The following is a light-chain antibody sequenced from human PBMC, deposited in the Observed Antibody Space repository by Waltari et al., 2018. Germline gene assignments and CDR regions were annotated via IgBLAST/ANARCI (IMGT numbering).Light chain of an antibody. V-gene: IGLV2-14*03. CDR2: DVN. Sequence: QSALTQPASVSGSPGESLTISCTGTRSYIGGYNFVSWYQQHPGKAPELMIYDVNYRPSGVSNRFSGSKSGNTASLTISGLQAEDEADYYCSSYTTSNIIIFGGGTKLSVL. CDR1: RSYIGGYNF. CDR3: SSYTTSNIII. J-gene: IGLJ2*01.